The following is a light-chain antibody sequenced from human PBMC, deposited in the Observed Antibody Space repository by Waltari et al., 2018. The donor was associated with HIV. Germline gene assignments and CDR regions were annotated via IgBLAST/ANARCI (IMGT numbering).Light chain of an antibody. V-gene: IGLV2-14*03. Sequence: QSALTQPASVSGSPGQSIPISCTGTSTAIGGFYYVSWYQQHPGKAPKLIISDVNARPSGISDRFSGSKSGNTASLTISGLQPEDEAYYHCSSYASSSALLFGGGTKLTVV. CDR2: DVN. CDR3: SSYASSSALL. J-gene: IGLJ3*02. CDR1: STAIGGFYY.